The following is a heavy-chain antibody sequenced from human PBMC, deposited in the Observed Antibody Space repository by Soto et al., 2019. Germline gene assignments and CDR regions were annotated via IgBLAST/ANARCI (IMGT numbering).Heavy chain of an antibody. Sequence: QVQLVQSGAQVKKPGSSVKVSCKASGGTFSSYAISWVRQPPGQGLEWMGGIIPIFGTANDAQKFQGRVTITADESTSTAYMELSSLRSEDTAVYYCAMTSGYRRDFDYWGQGTLVTVSS. D-gene: IGHD3-3*01. V-gene: IGHV1-69*01. CDR3: AMTSGYRRDFDY. CDR1: GGTFSSYA. J-gene: IGHJ4*02. CDR2: IIPIFGTA.